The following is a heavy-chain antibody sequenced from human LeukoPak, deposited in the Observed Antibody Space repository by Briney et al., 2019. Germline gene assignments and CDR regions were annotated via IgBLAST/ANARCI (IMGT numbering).Heavy chain of an antibody. CDR3: ARDIVSFDSSGYYYEDAFDI. CDR1: GYSISSGYY. Sequence: PSETLSLTCTVSGYSISSGYYWGWIRQPPGKGLEWIGSIYHSGSTYYNPSLKSRVTISVDTSKNQFSLKLSSVTAADTAVYYCARDIVSFDSSGYYYEDAFDIWGQGTMVTVSS. D-gene: IGHD3-22*01. J-gene: IGHJ3*02. V-gene: IGHV4-38-2*02. CDR2: IYHSGST.